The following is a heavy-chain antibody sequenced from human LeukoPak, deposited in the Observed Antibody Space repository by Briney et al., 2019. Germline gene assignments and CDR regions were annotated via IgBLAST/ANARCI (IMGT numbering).Heavy chain of an antibody. J-gene: IGHJ4*02. Sequence: PGGSLRLSCAASGFTFSNAWMSSVRQAPGKGLEWVGRIKSKTDGGTTDYAAPVKGRFTISRDDSKNTLYLQMNSLKTEDTAVYYCTTAGIVVITTADYWGQGTLVTVSS. CDR3: TTAGIVVITTADY. CDR2: IKSKTDGGTT. CDR1: GFTFSNAW. V-gene: IGHV3-15*01. D-gene: IGHD3-22*01.